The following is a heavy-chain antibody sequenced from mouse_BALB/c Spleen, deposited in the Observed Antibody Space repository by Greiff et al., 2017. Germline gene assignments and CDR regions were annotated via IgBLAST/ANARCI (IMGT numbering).Heavy chain of an antibody. D-gene: IGHD2-1*01. CDR1: GFSLTSYG. V-gene: IGHV2-9*02. CDR2: IWAGGST. J-gene: IGHJ3*01. Sequence: QVQLQQSGPGLVAPSQSLSITCTASGFSLTSYGVHWVRQPPGKGLEWLGVIWAGGSTNYNSALMSRLSISKDNSKSQVFLKMNSLQTDDTAMYYCAKEYGNYWFAYWGQGTLVTVSA. CDR3: AKEYGNYWFAY.